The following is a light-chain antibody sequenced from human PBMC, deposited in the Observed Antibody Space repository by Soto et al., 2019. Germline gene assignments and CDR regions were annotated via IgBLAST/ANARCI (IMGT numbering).Light chain of an antibody. Sequence: QSALTQPASVSGSPGQSITISCTGTSRDIGGYKYVSWYQQYPGKAPKLMIYEVSNRPSGVSNRFSGSKSGNTASLTISGLQAEYEADYYCSSHTSSNTWVFGGGTKLTVL. CDR1: SRDIGGYKY. J-gene: IGLJ3*02. CDR2: EVS. V-gene: IGLV2-14*01. CDR3: SSHTSSNTWV.